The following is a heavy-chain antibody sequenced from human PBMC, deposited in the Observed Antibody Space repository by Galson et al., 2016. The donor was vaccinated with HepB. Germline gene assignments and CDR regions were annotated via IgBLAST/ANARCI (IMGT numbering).Heavy chain of an antibody. J-gene: IGHJ4*02. CDR2: INTNTGDP. D-gene: IGHD3-10*01. Sequence: SVKVSCKASGYTFTRYGMNWVRQAPGQGLEWMGWINTNTGDPTYAQGFIGRFVFSLDTSVTTAYLQISDLETEDTAVYYCASCGSGKYHVDCWGQGTLVTVSS. CDR3: ASCGSGKYHVDC. CDR1: GYTFTRYG. V-gene: IGHV7-4-1*02.